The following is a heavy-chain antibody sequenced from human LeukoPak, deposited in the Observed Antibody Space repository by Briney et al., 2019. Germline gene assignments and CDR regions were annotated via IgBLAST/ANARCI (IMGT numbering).Heavy chain of an antibody. CDR3: ARGGRVVAATNPYNWFDP. CDR1: GYTFTSYA. J-gene: IGHJ5*02. D-gene: IGHD2-15*01. CDR2: INAGNGNT. V-gene: IGHV1-3*01. Sequence: ASVKVSCKASGYTFTSYAMHWVRQAPGQRLEWMGWINAGNGNTKYSQKFQGRVTITRDTSASTAYMELSSLRSEDTAVYYCARGGRVVAATNPYNWFDPWGQGTLVTVSS.